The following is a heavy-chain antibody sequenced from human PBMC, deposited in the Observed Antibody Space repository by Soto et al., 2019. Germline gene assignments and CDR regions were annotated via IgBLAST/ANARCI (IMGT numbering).Heavy chain of an antibody. J-gene: IGHJ4*02. Sequence: SETLSLTCAVYGGSFSGYYWSWIRQPPGKGLEWIGEINHSGSTNYNPSLKSRVTISVDTSKNQFSLKLSPVAAADTGGFYLGGMGNRVRGGGGYWGQGTLVTVSS. V-gene: IGHV4-34*01. D-gene: IGHD3-10*01. CDR3: GGMGNRVRGGGGY. CDR1: GGSFSGYY. CDR2: INHSGST.